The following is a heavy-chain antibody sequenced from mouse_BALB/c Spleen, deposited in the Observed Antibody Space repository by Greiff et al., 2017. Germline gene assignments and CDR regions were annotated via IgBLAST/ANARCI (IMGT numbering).Heavy chain of an antibody. J-gene: IGHJ4*01. Sequence: DVQLQESGGGLVKPGGSLKLSCAASGFTFSSYTMSWVRQTPEKRLEWVATISSGGSYTYYPDSVKGRFTISRDNAKNTLYLQMSSLKSEDTAMYYCTRDGYYGSATGAMDYWGQGTSVTVSS. D-gene: IGHD1-1*01. CDR3: TRDGYYGSATGAMDY. CDR1: GFTFSSYT. CDR2: ISSGGSYT. V-gene: IGHV5-6-4*01.